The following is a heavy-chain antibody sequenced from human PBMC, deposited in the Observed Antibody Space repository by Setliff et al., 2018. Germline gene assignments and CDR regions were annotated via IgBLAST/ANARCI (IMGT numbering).Heavy chain of an antibody. J-gene: IGHJ4*02. Sequence: PSETLSLTCTVSGGSVRSHYWSWIRHSPGKGLEWIGRIHYRGTTYSNAALASRLTISVDTAKNQFSLKLTSVTAADTAVYYCARTGTYRYFDYWGQGTRVTVSS. D-gene: IGHD1-1*01. CDR3: ARTGTYRYFDY. V-gene: IGHV4-59*05. CDR2: IHYRGTT. CDR1: GGSVRSHY.